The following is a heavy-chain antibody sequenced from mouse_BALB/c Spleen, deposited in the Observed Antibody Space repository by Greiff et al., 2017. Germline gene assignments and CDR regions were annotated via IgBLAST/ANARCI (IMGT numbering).Heavy chain of an antibody. CDR3: ARPATVAMDY. J-gene: IGHJ4*01. CDR2: IYPGDGDT. Sequence: ESGAELVRPGSSVKISCKASGYAFSSYWMNWVKQRPGQGLEWIGQIYPGDGDTNYNGKFKGKATLTADKSSSTAYMQLSSLTSEDSAVYFCARPATVAMDYWGQGTSVTVSS. CDR1: GYAFSSYW. D-gene: IGHD1-1*01. V-gene: IGHV1-80*01.